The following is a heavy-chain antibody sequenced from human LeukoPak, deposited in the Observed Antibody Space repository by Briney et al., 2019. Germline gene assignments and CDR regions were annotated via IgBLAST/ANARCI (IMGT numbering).Heavy chain of an antibody. CDR3: ARAPRYDFWSGYWGCMDV. CDR2: IKQDGSEK. CDR1: GFTFSSYW. D-gene: IGHD3-3*01. Sequence: GGSLRLSCAASGFTFSSYWMSWVRQAPGKGLEWVANIKQDGSEKYYVDSVKGRFTISRDNAKNSLYLQMNSLRAEDTAVYYCARAPRYDFWSGYWGCMDVWGKGTTVTVSS. V-gene: IGHV3-7*01. J-gene: IGHJ6*03.